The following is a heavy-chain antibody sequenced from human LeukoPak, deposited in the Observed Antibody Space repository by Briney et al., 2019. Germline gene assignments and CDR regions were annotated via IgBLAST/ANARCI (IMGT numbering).Heavy chain of an antibody. J-gene: IGHJ6*03. CDR3: ARSPLTYYYYYYMDV. V-gene: IGHV3-23*01. D-gene: IGHD1-14*01. CDR2: ISGSGGST. CDR1: GFTFSSYG. Sequence: TGGSLRLSCAASGFTFSSYGMSWVRQAPGKGLEWVSAISGSGGSTYYADSVKGRFTISRDNSKNTLYRQMNSLRAEDTAVYYCARSPLTYYYYYYMDVWGKGTTVTVSS.